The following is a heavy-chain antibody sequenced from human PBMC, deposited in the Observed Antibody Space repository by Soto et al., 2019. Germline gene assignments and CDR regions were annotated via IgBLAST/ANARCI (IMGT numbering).Heavy chain of an antibody. D-gene: IGHD5-18*01. V-gene: IGHV1-69*06. J-gene: IGHJ5*02. CDR1: GGTFSSYA. CDR3: AREGFEGIQLIDDRDNWFDP. Sequence: QVQLVQSVAEVKKPGSSVKVSCKASGGTFSSYAISWVRQAPGQGLEWLGGIIPIFGTANYAQKFQGRVTITADKTTSTAYMELSSLRSEDTAVYYCAREGFEGIQLIDDRDNWFDPWGQGTLVTVSS. CDR2: IIPIFGTA.